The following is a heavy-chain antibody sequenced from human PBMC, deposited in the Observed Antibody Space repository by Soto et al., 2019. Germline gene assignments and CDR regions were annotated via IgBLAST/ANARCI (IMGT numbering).Heavy chain of an antibody. CDR1: GFSLSTSGVG. D-gene: IGHD5-12*01. CDR2: IYWNDDK. Sequence: SGPTLVNPTQTLTLTCTFSGFSLSTSGVGVGWIRQPPGKALEWLAVIYWNDDKRYSPSLKSRLTITKGTSDNQVVLTMTNVDPVDTASYYCAHFNGYEEFEYWGQGTLVTVSS. CDR3: AHFNGYEEFEY. V-gene: IGHV2-5*01. J-gene: IGHJ4*02.